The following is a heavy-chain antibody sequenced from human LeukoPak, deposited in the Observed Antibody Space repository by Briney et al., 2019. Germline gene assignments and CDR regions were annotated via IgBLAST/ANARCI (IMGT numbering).Heavy chain of an antibody. CDR2: IKQHGNEK. J-gene: IGHJ4*02. D-gene: IGHD2-21*01. CDR3: ARLWPFDY. V-gene: IGHV3-7*01. Sequence: GGSLRLSCAGSGFTFSSYWMSWVRQAPGKGLEWVANIKQHGNEKYYVDSVKGRFTISRDDAKNSLYLQMNSLRAEDTAVYYCARLWPFDYWGQGTLVTVSS. CDR1: GFTFSSYW.